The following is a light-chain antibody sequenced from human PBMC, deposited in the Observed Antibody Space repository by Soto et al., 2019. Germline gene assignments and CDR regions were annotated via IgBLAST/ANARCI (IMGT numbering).Light chain of an antibody. V-gene: IGKV3-20*01. Sequence: ELVLTQSPGTLSLSPGERATLSCRASQSVTSSSYLAWYQQKPGQAPRLLIYGASSSATGVPDRFSGSESGTDFTLTISRLEPEDFAVYYCQQYGSSRFTFGPGTKVDIK. CDR3: QQYGSSRFT. J-gene: IGKJ3*01. CDR1: QSVTSSSY. CDR2: GAS.